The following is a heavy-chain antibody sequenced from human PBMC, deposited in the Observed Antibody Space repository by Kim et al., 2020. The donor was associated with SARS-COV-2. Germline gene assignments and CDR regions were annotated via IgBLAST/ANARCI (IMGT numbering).Heavy chain of an antibody. V-gene: IGHV3-74*01. Sequence: GGSLRLSCAASGFTFSSYSLSWVRQAPGKGLEWVARIKSDRDKTNPVYAVTGRFRIAIENDKNRMYMQMNSMRVEDADRDVCACEKSLIFDGSYSYCMD. D-gene: IGHD3-3*01. CDR3: ACEKSLIFDGSYSYCMD. J-gene: IGHJ6*03. CDR2: IKSDRDKT. CDR1: GFTFSSYS.